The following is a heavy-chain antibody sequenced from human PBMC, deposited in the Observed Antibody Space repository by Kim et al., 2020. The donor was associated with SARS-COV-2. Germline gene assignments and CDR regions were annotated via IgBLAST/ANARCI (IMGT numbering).Heavy chain of an antibody. Sequence: SETLSLTCTVSGGSISSGGYYWSWIRQHPGKGLEWIGYIYYSGSTYYNPSLKSRVTISVDTSKNQFSLKLSSVTAADTAVYYCARAVTMVRRVMSWFDPWGQGTLVTVSS. V-gene: IGHV4-31*03. D-gene: IGHD3-10*01. CDR2: IYYSGST. CDR3: ARAVTMVRRVMSWFDP. J-gene: IGHJ5*02. CDR1: GGSISSGGYY.